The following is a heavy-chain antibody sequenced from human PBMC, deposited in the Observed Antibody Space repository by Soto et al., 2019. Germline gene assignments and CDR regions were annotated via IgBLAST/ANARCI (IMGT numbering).Heavy chain of an antibody. CDR2: ISWNSGSI. D-gene: IGHD1-1*01. V-gene: IGHV3-9*01. Sequence: PGGSLRLSCAASGFTFDDYAMHWVRQAPEKGLEWVSGISWNSGSIGYADSVKGRFTISRDNAKNSLYLQMNSLRAEDTALYYCARGRYLYNWNDKDYYYYMDVWGKGTTVTVSS. CDR3: ARGRYLYNWNDKDYYYYMDV. J-gene: IGHJ6*03. CDR1: GFTFDDYA.